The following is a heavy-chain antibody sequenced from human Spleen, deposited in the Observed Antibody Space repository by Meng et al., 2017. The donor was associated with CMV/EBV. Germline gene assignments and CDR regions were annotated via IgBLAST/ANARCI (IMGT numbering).Heavy chain of an antibody. V-gene: IGHV4-34*01. Sequence: QVQQQQWGAGLLKPSETLAPTCAVYGGSFSGYYWSWIRQPPGKGLEWIGEINHSGSTNYNPSLKSRVTISVDTSKNQFSLKLSSVTAADTAVYYCARGLRGYYDSSGYPYWGQGTLVTVSS. J-gene: IGHJ4*02. D-gene: IGHD3-22*01. CDR2: INHSGST. CDR1: GGSFSGYY. CDR3: ARGLRGYYDSSGYPY.